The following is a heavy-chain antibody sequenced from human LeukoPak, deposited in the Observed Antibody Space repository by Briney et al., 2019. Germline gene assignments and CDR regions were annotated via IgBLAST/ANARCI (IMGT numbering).Heavy chain of an antibody. Sequence: SETLSLTCNVSGGTISSGGYYWSWIRQHPGKGLEWIGYIYYSGSTYYNPSLKSRVTISVDTSKNQFSLKLSSVTAADTAVYYCAIDGGIAAAGKTYGKFYYYYYGMDVWGQGTTVTVSS. V-gene: IGHV4-31*03. J-gene: IGHJ6*02. D-gene: IGHD6-13*01. CDR3: AIDGGIAAAGKTYGKFYYYYYGMDV. CDR2: IYYSGST. CDR1: GGTISSGGYY.